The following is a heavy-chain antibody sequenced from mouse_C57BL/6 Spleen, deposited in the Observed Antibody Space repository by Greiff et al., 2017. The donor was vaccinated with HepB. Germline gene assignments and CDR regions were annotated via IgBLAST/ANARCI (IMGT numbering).Heavy chain of an antibody. CDR3: ARHGGGLSLRQGYAMDY. J-gene: IGHJ4*01. CDR1: GYTFTEYT. Sequence: VKLQESGAELVKPGASVKLSCKASGYTFTEYTIHWVKQRSGQGLEWIGWFYPGSGSIKYNEKFKDKATLTADKSSSTVYMELSRLTSEDSAVYFCARHGGGLSLRQGYAMDYWGQGTSVTVSS. CDR2: FYPGSGSI. D-gene: IGHD2-12*01. V-gene: IGHV1-62-2*01.